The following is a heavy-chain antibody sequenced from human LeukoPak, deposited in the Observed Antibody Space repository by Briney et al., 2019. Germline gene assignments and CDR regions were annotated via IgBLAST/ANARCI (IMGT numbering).Heavy chain of an antibody. D-gene: IGHD3-22*01. CDR1: GGSISSRTYY. Sequence: SETLSLTCTVSGGSISSRTYYWGWIRQPPGKGLERIGSIYYSGSTYYNPSLKSRVTISVDTSKNQFSLKLSSVTAADTAVYYCARGGWNKFDYWGQGTLVTVSS. CDR2: IYYSGST. CDR3: ARGGWNKFDY. V-gene: IGHV4-39*07. J-gene: IGHJ4*02.